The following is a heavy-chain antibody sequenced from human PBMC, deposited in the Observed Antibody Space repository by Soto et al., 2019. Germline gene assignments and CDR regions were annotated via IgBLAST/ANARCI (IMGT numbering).Heavy chain of an antibody. CDR3: AKGGAIVAAGTRVYLYNAMDV. V-gene: IGHV1-2*02. Sequence: ASVKVSCKASGYTFTGYYVHWVRQAPGQGLEWMGWIDPNSGDTYLAQRFQGRVTMNRDTSIGTAYMELRGLTSDDTAEYYCAKGGAIVAAGTRVYLYNAMDVWGQGTTVTVSS. J-gene: IGHJ6*02. CDR2: IDPNSGDT. D-gene: IGHD1-26*01. CDR1: GYTFTGYY.